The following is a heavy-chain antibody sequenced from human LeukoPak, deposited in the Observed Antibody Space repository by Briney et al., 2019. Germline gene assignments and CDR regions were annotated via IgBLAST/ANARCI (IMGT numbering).Heavy chain of an antibody. J-gene: IGHJ4*02. CDR1: GFTFSSYA. CDR2: ISGSGGST. CDR3: AKPQSREGFWSGYGGSSPYYFDY. V-gene: IGHV3-23*01. D-gene: IGHD3-3*01. Sequence: GGSLRLSCAASGFTFSSYAMSWVRQAPGKGLEWVSAISGSGGSTYYADSVKGRFTISRDNSKNTLYLQMNSLRAEDTAVYYCAKPQSREGFWSGYGGSSPYYFDYWGQGTLVTVSS.